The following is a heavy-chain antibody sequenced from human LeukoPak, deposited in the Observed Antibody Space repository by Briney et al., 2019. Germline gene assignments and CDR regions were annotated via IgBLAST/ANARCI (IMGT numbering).Heavy chain of an antibody. Sequence: GGSLRLSCAASGFTFSSYSMNWVRQAPGKGLEGVSSISSSSSYIYYADSAKARFTISRANPKNPLYRQMNSLRAEDPAGNNLARGAYRGSSRIGWCAPWGQGTLVTVSS. D-gene: IGHD6-6*01. CDR2: ISSSSSYI. J-gene: IGHJ5*02. CDR3: ARGAYRGSSRIGWCAP. V-gene: IGHV3-21*01. CDR1: GFTFSSYS.